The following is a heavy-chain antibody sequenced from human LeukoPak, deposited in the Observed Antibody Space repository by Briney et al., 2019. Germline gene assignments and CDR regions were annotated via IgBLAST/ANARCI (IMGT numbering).Heavy chain of an antibody. Sequence: SETLSLTCAVYGGSFSGYYWSWIRQPPGKGLEWIGEINHSGSTNYNPSLKSRVTISVDTSKNQFSLKPSSVTAADTAVYYCARGGPGSSAFFDYWGQGTLVTVSS. CDR3: ARGGPGSSAFFDY. D-gene: IGHD1-26*01. CDR1: GGSFSGYY. V-gene: IGHV4-34*01. J-gene: IGHJ4*02. CDR2: INHSGST.